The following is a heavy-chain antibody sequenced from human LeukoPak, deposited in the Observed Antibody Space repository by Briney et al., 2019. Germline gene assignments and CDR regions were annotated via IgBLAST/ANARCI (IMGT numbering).Heavy chain of an antibody. J-gene: IGHJ2*01. D-gene: IGHD2-2*02. V-gene: IGHV4-39*07. CDR2: IYYSGST. CDR1: GGSISSSSYY. Sequence: PSETLSLTCTVSGGSISSSSYYWGWIRQPPGKGLEWIGSIYYSGSTYYNPSLKSRVTISVDTSKNQFSLKLSSVTAADTAVYYCARSNGYCSSTSCYTKNYWYFDLWGRGTLVTVSS. CDR3: ARSNGYCSSTSCYTKNYWYFDL.